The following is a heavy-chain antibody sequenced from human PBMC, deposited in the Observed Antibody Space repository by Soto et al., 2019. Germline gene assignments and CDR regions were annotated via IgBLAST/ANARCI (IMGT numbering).Heavy chain of an antibody. V-gene: IGHV1-69*01. CDR2: IIPIFGTA. D-gene: IGHD3-10*01. CDR3: GSRYRSGMGGLWWFDP. Sequence: QVQLVQSGAEVKKPGSSVKVSCKASGGTFSSYAISWVRQAPGQGLEWMGGIIPIFGTANYAQKFQGRVTITTDESTRTAYKEQSSLGFEDTAVYYRGSRYRSGMGGLWWFDPWGQGTLVTLSP. J-gene: IGHJ5*01. CDR1: GGTFSSYA.